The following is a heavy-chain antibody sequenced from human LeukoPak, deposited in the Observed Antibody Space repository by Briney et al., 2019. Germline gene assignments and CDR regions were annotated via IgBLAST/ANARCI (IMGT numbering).Heavy chain of an antibody. CDR2: IYYSGST. J-gene: IGHJ6*02. V-gene: IGHV4-59*08. D-gene: IGHD3-16*01. Sequence: PSETLSLTCTVSGGSISSYYWSWIRQPPGKGLEWIGYIYYSGSTNCNPSLKSRVTISVDTSKNQFSLKLSSVTAADTAVYYCARLMGMDVWGQGTTVTVSS. CDR1: GGSISSYY. CDR3: ARLMGMDV.